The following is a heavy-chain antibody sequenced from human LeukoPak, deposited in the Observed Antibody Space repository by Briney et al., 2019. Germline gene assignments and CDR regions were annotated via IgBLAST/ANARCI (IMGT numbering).Heavy chain of an antibody. D-gene: IGHD3-22*01. CDR3: AFGSSGYYYRH. J-gene: IGHJ4*02. Sequence: GGSLRLSCAASGFTFSNYAMSWVRQAPGKGLEWVSVISGSGGSTYYADSVKGRFTISRDNSKNTVYLQMNSLRAEDTAVYYCAFGSSGYYYRHWGQGTLVTVSS. CDR2: ISGSGGST. CDR1: GFTFSNYA. V-gene: IGHV3-23*01.